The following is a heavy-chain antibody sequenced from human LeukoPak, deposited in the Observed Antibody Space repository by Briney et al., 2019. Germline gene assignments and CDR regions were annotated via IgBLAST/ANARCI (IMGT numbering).Heavy chain of an antibody. CDR3: ARGGYYDSSGYATT. CDR1: GGSVSDYY. Sequence: SETLSLTCTISGGSVSDYYWSWIRQSPGKGLEWIGYIYHTGSTSYSPSLKGRVTISADTSQNQFSLKLSSVTAADTAVYYCARGGYYDSSGYATTWGQGTLVTVSS. D-gene: IGHD3-22*01. V-gene: IGHV4-59*02. CDR2: IYHTGST. J-gene: IGHJ5*02.